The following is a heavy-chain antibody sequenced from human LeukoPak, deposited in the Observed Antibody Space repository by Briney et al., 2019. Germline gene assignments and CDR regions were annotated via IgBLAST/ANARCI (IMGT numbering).Heavy chain of an antibody. J-gene: IGHJ4*02. Sequence: PSETLSLTCTVSGGSISTYYWSWIRQPPGKGLEWIGYISNSESAQYNPSLKSRVTISVDTSKNQTSLKLTSVTAADTAVYYCARDVYGDPFENWGQGTLVTVSS. D-gene: IGHD2-21*02. CDR1: GGSISTYY. CDR3: ARDVYGDPFEN. V-gene: IGHV4-59*13. CDR2: ISNSESA.